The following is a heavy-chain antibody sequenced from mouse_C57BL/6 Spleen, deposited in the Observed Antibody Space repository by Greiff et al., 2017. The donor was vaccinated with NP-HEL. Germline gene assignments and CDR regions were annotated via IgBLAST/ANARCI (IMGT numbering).Heavy chain of an antibody. CDR2: ISSGGSYT. V-gene: IGHV5-6*02. CDR1: GFTFSSYG. J-gene: IGHJ2*01. Sequence: EVKLVESGGDLVKPGGSLKLSCAASGFTFSSYGMSWVRQTPDKRLEWVATISSGGSYTYYPDSVKGRFTISRDNAKNTLYLQLSSLKSEDTAMYYCARHEGGYFDDWGQGTTLTVSS. CDR3: ARHEGGYFDD.